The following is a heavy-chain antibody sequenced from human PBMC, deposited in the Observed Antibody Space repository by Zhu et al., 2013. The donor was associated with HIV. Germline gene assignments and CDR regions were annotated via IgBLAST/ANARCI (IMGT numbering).Heavy chain of an antibody. V-gene: IGHV1-18*01. Sequence: QVQLVQSGAEVKKPGASVKVSCKASGYTFTSYGISWVRQAPGQGLEWMGWISAYNGNTNYAQKLQGRVTMTTDTSTSTAYMELRSLRSDDAATYYCARERDSSGYFPSYYYRWTSGAKGPRLTVSS. J-gene: IGHJ6*02. D-gene: IGHD3-22*01. CDR1: GYTFTSYG. CDR3: ARERDSSGYFPSYYYRWTS. CDR2: ISAYNGNT.